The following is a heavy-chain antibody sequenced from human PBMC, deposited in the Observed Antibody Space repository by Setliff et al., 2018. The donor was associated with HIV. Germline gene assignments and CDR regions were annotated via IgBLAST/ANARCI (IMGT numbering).Heavy chain of an antibody. CDR3: ASAGGGNSGTRWFDY. CDR2: IGSDVSII. D-gene: IGHD2-21*02. V-gene: IGHV3-48*01. Sequence: GGSMRLSGVVSGVTFSIYSMALVRQAPGKGLEWLSYIGSDVSIIFYGDSVKGRFTVSRDKAKNSLYLHMNNLRAEDTAVYYCASAGGGNSGTRWFDYWGQGTLVTVSS. CDR1: GVTFSIYS. J-gene: IGHJ4*02.